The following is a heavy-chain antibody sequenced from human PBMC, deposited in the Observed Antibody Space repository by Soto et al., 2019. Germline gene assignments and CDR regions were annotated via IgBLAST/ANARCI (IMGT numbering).Heavy chain of an antibody. CDR1: GGSVSSGSYY. D-gene: IGHD3-3*01. Sequence: SETLSLTCTVSGGSVSSGSYYWSWIRQPPGKGLEWIGYIYYSGSTNYNPSLKSRVTISVDTSKNQFSLKLSSVTAADTAVYYCARDVSVGDYRYYYYFGMHVWGQGITVTVSS. CDR3: ARDVSVGDYRYYYYFGMHV. CDR2: IYYSGST. J-gene: IGHJ6*02. V-gene: IGHV4-61*01.